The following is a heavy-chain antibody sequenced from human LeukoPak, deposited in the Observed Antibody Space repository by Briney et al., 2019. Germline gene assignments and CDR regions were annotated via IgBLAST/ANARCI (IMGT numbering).Heavy chain of an antibody. CDR1: GGSFSGYY. CDR3: ARVAIFGVVMN. V-gene: IGHV4-34*01. D-gene: IGHD3-3*01. J-gene: IGHJ4*02. CDR2: INHSGST. Sequence: SETLSLTCAVYGGSFSGYYWSWIRQPPGKGLEWIGEINHSGSTNYNPSLRSRVTISVDTSKNQFSLKLSSVTAADTAVYYCARVAIFGVVMNWGQGTLVTVSS.